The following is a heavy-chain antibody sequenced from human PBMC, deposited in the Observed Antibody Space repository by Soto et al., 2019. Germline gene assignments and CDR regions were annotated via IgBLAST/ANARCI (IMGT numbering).Heavy chain of an antibody. J-gene: IGHJ4*02. D-gene: IGHD2-21*02. Sequence: QVQLQEWGPGLVKPSQTLSLTCSVSGGSINSGSYYWSWVRQHQGKGVEWIGYIHYSGFTYYNPSLKSRFTMSLDTSKTNSSLDLTTVTAADTAVYYCARAPVNGDSGPPPWGKGTLVTVSS. CDR1: GGSINSGSYY. V-gene: IGHV4-31*03. CDR2: IHYSGFT. CDR3: ARAPVNGDSGPPP.